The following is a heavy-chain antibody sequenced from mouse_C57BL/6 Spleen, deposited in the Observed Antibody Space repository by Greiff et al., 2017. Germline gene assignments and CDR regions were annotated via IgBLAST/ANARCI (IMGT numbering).Heavy chain of an antibody. V-gene: IGHV1-55*01. CDR1: GYTFTSYW. J-gene: IGHJ4*01. CDR2: IYPGSGST. Sequence: QVQLQQPGAELVKPGASVKMSCKASGYTFTSYWITWVKQRPGQGLEWIGDIYPGSGSTNYNEKFKSKATLTVDTSSSTAYMRLSSLTSEDSAVYYCARRALFTTVVRAMDYWGQGTSVTVSS. CDR3: ARRALFTTVVRAMDY. D-gene: IGHD1-1*01.